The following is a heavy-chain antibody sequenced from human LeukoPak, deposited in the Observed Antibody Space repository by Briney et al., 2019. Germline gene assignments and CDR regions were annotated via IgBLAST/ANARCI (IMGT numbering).Heavy chain of an antibody. D-gene: IGHD1-1*01. Sequence: GGSLRLSCAASGFTVSSNYMSWVRQAPGKGLEWVSVIYSGGSTYYAHSVKGRFTISRDNSKNTLYLQMNSLRAEDTAVYYCARETRNWNDARGFDYWGQGTLVTVSS. V-gene: IGHV3-66*02. CDR3: ARETRNWNDARGFDY. CDR1: GFTVSSNY. J-gene: IGHJ4*02. CDR2: IYSGGST.